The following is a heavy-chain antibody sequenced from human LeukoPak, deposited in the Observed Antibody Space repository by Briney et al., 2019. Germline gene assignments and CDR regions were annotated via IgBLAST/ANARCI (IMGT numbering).Heavy chain of an antibody. CDR2: IYPCDSDT. CDR3: ARRYSGYDYGVDY. CDR1: GYSFTSYW. D-gene: IGHD5-12*01. Sequence: GESLKISCKGSGYSFTSYWIAWVRQMPGKGLEWMGIIYPCDSDTRYSPSFQGQVTISADKSISTAYLQWSSLKASDTAMYYCARRYSGYDYGVDYWGQGTLVTVSS. J-gene: IGHJ4*02. V-gene: IGHV5-51*01.